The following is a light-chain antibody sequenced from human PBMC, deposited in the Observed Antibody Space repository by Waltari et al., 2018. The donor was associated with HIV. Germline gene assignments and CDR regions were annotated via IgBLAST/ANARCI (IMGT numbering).Light chain of an antibody. CDR2: EVN. Sequence: QSALTQPASVSGSPGQSITISCTGTSSNIGSYNLFSCYQPHPGNAPTLMVYEVNRRPSVLSNRFAGSKAGNTAPVRSSGRQAEDEADYYCCSFARSSTWVFGGGTKLSVL. V-gene: IGLV2-23*02. CDR1: SSNIGSYNL. J-gene: IGLJ3*02. CDR3: CSFARSSTWV.